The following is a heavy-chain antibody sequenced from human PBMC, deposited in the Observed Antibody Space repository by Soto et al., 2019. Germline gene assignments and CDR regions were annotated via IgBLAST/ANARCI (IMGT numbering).Heavy chain of an antibody. J-gene: IGHJ6*02. CDR3: ARTHTVRGVISMYHGMDV. Sequence: SGPTLVNPTQTLTLTCTFSGFSLSTSGVCVSWIRQPPGKALEWLALIDWDDDKYYTASLETRLTISKDTSKNQVVLTVTNMDPVDTATYYCARTHTVRGVISMYHGMDVWGQGATVTVSS. CDR2: IDWDDDK. CDR1: GFSLSTSGVC. D-gene: IGHD3-10*01. V-gene: IGHV2-70*01.